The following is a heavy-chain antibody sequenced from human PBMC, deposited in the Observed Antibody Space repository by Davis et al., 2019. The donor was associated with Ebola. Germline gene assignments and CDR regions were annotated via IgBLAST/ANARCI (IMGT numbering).Heavy chain of an antibody. Sequence: PGGSLRLSCAASGFTFSSYAMSWVRQAPGKGLEWVSAISGSGGSTYYADSVKGRFTISRDNSKNTLYLQMNSLRAEDTAVYYCAKDLDIVVVPAAIPDDFFHTWEIYYYYGMDVWGQGTTVTVSS. CDR1: GFTFSSYA. V-gene: IGHV3-23*01. D-gene: IGHD2-2*03. CDR2: ISGSGGST. CDR3: AKDLDIVVVPAAIPDDFFHTWEIYYYYGMDV. J-gene: IGHJ6*02.